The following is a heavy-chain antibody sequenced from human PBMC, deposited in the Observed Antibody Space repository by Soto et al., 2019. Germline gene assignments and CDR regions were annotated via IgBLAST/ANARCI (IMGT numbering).Heavy chain of an antibody. V-gene: IGHV4-4*02. CDR3: ASRDPGTSVDY. D-gene: IGHD1-7*01. CDR1: GGSFTSNNW. CDR2: IYRTGST. J-gene: IGHJ4*02. Sequence: PSETLSLTCAVSGGSFTSNNWWTWVRHPPGQGLEWIGEIYRTGSTNYNPSLKSRVTISLDKSENQFSLKVTSLTAAHTAVYYCASRDPGTSVDYWGQGTLVTVSS.